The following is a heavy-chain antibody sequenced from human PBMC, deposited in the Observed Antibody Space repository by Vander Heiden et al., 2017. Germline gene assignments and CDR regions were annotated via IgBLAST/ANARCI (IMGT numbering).Heavy chain of an antibody. D-gene: IGHD2-21*02. Sequence: QVQLVQAGAEVKKPWASVQVSFKASGYTFSSNDINWVRPAAGQGLEWMGWMKPNSGNTGYAQKFQSRVTMTRSTSISTAYMELSSLTSEDTAVYYCAREGVVVTPIPDPFDIWGQGTMVTVSS. CDR1: GYTFSSND. V-gene: IGHV1-8*01. J-gene: IGHJ3*02. CDR2: MKPNSGNT. CDR3: AREGVVVTPIPDPFDI.